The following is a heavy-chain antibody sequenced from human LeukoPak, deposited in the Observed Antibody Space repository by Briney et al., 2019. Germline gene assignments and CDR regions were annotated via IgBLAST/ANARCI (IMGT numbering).Heavy chain of an antibody. CDR3: ARDDTSVHFFDY. J-gene: IGHJ4*02. CDR1: GFTFKIYS. Sequence: GGSLRLSCAASGFTFKIYSMNWVRQAPGKGLEWVSSISSSSSHMYYADSVKGRFTISRDNAKNSLYLQMNTLIAEDTAVYYCARDDTSVHFFDYWGQGTLVTVSS. D-gene: IGHD1-1*01. V-gene: IGHV3-21*01. CDR2: ISSSSSHM.